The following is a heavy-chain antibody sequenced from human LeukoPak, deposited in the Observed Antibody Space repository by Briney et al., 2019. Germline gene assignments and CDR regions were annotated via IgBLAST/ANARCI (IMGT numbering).Heavy chain of an antibody. J-gene: IGHJ3*02. CDR1: GGSISSYY. CDR3: ATPYSGGYQGLDI. CDR2: IYYSGST. D-gene: IGHD1-26*01. V-gene: IGHV4-39*01. Sequence: SXXLSLTCTVSGGSISSYYWGWIRQPPGKGLEWIGSIYYSGSTYYNPTLKRRVTIFVDTSKNKFSLKLSSVTAADTAVYYCATPYSGGYQGLDIWGQGTMVTVSS.